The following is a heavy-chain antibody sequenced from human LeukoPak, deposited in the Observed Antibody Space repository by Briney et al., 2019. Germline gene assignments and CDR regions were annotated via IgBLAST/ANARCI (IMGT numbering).Heavy chain of an antibody. CDR2: IYYSGST. J-gene: IGHJ4*02. V-gene: IGHV4-59*01. Sequence: SETLSLTCTVSGGSISSYYWSWIRQPPGKGLEWIGYIYYSGSTNYNPSLKSRVTISVDTSKKQFSLKLSSVTAADTAVYYCARGGDTAMVRIDYWGQGTLVTVSS. CDR1: GGSISSYY. D-gene: IGHD5-18*01. CDR3: ARGGDTAMVRIDY.